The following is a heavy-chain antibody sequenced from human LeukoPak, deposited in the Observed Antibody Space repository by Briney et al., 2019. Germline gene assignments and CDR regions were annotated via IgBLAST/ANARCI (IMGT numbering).Heavy chain of an antibody. J-gene: IGHJ5*02. D-gene: IGHD1-26*01. Sequence: PGGSLRLSCAASGFTFSSYEMNWVRQAPGKGLEWVSYISSSGSTIYYADSVKGRFTISRDNAKNSLCLQMNSLRAEDTAVYYCARGNSPKWELLGWFDPWGQGTLVTVSS. CDR3: ARGNSPKWELLGWFDP. CDR2: ISSSGSTI. CDR1: GFTFSSYE. V-gene: IGHV3-48*03.